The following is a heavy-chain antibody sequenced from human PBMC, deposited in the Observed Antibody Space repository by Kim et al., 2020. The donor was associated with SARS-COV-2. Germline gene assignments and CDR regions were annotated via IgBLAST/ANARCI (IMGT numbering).Heavy chain of an antibody. CDR3: AGASGRYLGAFDI. CDR1: GFTVSSNY. Sequence: GGSLRLSCAASGFTVSSNYMSWVRQAPGKGLEWVSVIYSGGSTYYADSVKGRFTISRHNSKNTLYLRMNSLRAEDTAVYYCAGASGRYLGAFDIWGQGTMVTVSS. V-gene: IGHV3-53*04. D-gene: IGHD1-26*01. CDR2: IYSGGST. J-gene: IGHJ3*02.